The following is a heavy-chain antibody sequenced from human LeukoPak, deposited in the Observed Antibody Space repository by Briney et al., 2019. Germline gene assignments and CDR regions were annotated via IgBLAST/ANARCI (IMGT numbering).Heavy chain of an antibody. J-gene: IGHJ4*02. V-gene: IGHV1-2*02. Sequence: ASVKVSCKASGYTFTGYYMHWVRQAPGQGLEWMGWINPNSGGTNYAQKFQGRVTMTRDTSISTAYMELSRLRSDDTAVYYCASGARVDNWNSAFDYWGQGTLVTVSS. CDR3: ASGARVDNWNSAFDY. CDR2: INPNSGGT. D-gene: IGHD1-7*01. CDR1: GYTFTGYY.